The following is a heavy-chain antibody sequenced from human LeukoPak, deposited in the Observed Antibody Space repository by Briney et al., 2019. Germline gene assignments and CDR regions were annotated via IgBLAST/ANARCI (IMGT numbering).Heavy chain of an antibody. D-gene: IGHD5-18*01. Sequence: WGSLRLSCAASGFTFSSNCMTWVRQAPGMGLEWVSVLCSGGSTYYADSVKGRFTISTDKSKNTLYLQMNSLRAEDTAVYYCARKVGYGYALDYWGQGTLVTVSS. J-gene: IGHJ4*02. CDR3: ARKVGYGYALDY. CDR1: GFTFSSNC. CDR2: LCSGGST. V-gene: IGHV3-53*01.